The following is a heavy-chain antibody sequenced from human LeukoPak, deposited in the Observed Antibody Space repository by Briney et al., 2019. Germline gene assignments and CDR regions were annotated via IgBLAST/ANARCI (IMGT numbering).Heavy chain of an antibody. CDR3: ARISYRGVAVVGTGY. CDR1: GYTFTGYY. Sequence: ASVKVSCKASGYTFTGYYIHWVRQAPGQGLEWMGWINPNSGGTNYAQKFQGRVTMTRDTSISTAYMELSRLRSDDTAVYYCARISYRGVAVVGTGYWGQGTLVTVSS. V-gene: IGHV1-2*02. J-gene: IGHJ4*02. D-gene: IGHD6-19*01. CDR2: INPNSGGT.